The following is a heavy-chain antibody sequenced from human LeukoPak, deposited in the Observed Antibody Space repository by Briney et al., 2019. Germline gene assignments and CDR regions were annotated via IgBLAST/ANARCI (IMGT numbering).Heavy chain of an antibody. D-gene: IGHD5-12*01. Sequence: GGSLRLSCAASGFTFSTHWMSWVRQAPGKGLEWVTNINPDGSEQHYVDSVEGRFTISRDNAKNSLFLQMNSLRAGDTAVYYCGREHSGYDWEWGQGTLVTVSS. CDR3: GREHSGYDWE. J-gene: IGHJ4*02. CDR1: GFTFSTHW. V-gene: IGHV3-7*01. CDR2: INPDGSEQ.